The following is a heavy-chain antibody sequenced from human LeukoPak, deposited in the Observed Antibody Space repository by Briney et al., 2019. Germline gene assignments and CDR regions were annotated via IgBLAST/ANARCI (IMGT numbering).Heavy chain of an antibody. CDR2: IYYSGST. Sequence: SETLSLTCTVSGGSYSSSSYYWGWIRQPPGKGLEWIGSIYYSGSTYYNPSLKSRVTISVDTSKNQFSLKLSSVTAADTAVYYCARGQWELPDWGQGTLVTVSS. J-gene: IGHJ4*02. V-gene: IGHV4-39*01. CDR3: ARGQWELPD. D-gene: IGHD1-26*01. CDR1: GGSYSSSSYY.